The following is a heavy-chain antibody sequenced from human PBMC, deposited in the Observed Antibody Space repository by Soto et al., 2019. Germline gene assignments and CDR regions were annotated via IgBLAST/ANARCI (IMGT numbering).Heavy chain of an antibody. Sequence: PSETLSLTCTVSGGSVSSGSYYWSWIRQPPGKGLEWIGYIYYSGSTNYNPSLKSRVTISVDTSKNQFSLKLSSVTAADTAVYYCARDRKVATTRLYYYYGMDVWGQGTTVTVSS. V-gene: IGHV4-61*01. J-gene: IGHJ6*02. CDR3: ARDRKVATTRLYYYYGMDV. CDR1: GGSVSSGSYY. CDR2: IYYSGST. D-gene: IGHD5-12*01.